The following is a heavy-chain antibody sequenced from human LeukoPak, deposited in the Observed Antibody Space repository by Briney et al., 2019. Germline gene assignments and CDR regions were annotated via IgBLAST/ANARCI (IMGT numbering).Heavy chain of an antibody. D-gene: IGHD3-10*01. CDR3: ARERPRGVGGFDP. CDR1: GYTFTGYY. CDR2: INPTSGGT. V-gene: IGHV1-2*02. Sequence: ASVKVSGKASGYTFTGYYLHWVRQAPGQGLEWMGWINPTSGGTNYAQKFQGRVTMTRDTSIITAYMELSWLRSDDTAVYYCARERPRGVGGFDPWGQGTLVTVSS. J-gene: IGHJ5*02.